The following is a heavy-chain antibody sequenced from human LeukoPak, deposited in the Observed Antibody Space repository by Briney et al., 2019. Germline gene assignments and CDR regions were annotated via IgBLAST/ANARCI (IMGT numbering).Heavy chain of an antibody. V-gene: IGHV3-48*03. Sequence: SGGSLRLSCAASGFTFSGYEMNWVRQAPGKGLERVSFISSGAHNISYADSVKGRFTISRDNSKNTLYLRMDSLRAEDAAVYYCAKRGTIITAAAYYFDYWGQGTLVTVSS. CDR3: AKRGTIITAAAYYFDY. CDR1: GFTFSGYE. J-gene: IGHJ4*02. D-gene: IGHD6-13*01. CDR2: ISSGAHNI.